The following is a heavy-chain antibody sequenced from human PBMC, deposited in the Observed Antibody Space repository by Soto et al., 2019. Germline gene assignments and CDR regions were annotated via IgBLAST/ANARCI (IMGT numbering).Heavy chain of an antibody. CDR1: GYTFTGYY. D-gene: IGHD6-13*01. CDR2: INPNSGGT. CDR3: ARGGSSWYYYYGMDV. V-gene: IGHV1-2*04. J-gene: IGHJ6*02. Sequence: ASVKVSCKASGYTFTGYYMHWVRQAPGQGHEWMGWINPNSGGTNYAQKFQGWVTMTRDTSISTAYMELSRLRSDDTAVYYCARGGSSWYYYYGMDVWGQGTTVTVSS.